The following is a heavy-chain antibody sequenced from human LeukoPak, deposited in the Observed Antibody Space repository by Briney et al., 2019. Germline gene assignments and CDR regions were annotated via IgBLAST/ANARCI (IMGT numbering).Heavy chain of an antibody. CDR3: AREDYSSGWYD. D-gene: IGHD6-19*01. CDR2: INHSGST. J-gene: IGHJ4*02. Sequence: PSETLSLTCAVYGGSFSGYYWSWIRQPPGKGLEWIGEINHSGSTNYNPSLKSRVTISVDTSKNQFSLKLSSVTAADTAVYYCAREDYSSGWYDWGQGTLVTVSS. CDR1: GGSFSGYY. V-gene: IGHV4-34*01.